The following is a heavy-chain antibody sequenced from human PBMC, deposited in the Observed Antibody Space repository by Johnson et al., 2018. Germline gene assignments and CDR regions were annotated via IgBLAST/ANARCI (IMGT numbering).Heavy chain of an antibody. CDR3: ARGHTLRDFDWLVWADVFDI. D-gene: IGHD3-9*01. J-gene: IGHJ3*02. CDR2: INHSGST. V-gene: IGHV4-34*01. CDR1: GGSFSGYY. Sequence: QVQLQQWGAGLLKPSETLSLTCAVYGGSFSGYYWTWIRQPPGKGLEWIGEINHSGSTNYNPSLKSPVTISIDMSKNHLCLNLTSVTAADTAVYYCARGHTLRDFDWLVWADVFDIWGQGTMVTVSS.